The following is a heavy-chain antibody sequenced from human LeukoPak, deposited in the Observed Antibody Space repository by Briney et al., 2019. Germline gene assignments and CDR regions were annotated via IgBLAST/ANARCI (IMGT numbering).Heavy chain of an antibody. V-gene: IGHV3-30*02. CDR3: AREGYYDILTGYSYYFDY. D-gene: IGHD3-9*01. CDR2: IRYDGSNK. J-gene: IGHJ4*02. Sequence: GGSLRLSCAASGFTFSSYGMHWVRQAPGKGLEWVAFIRYDGSNKYYADSVKGRFAISRDNAKNSLYLQMNSLRVEDTAVYYCAREGYYDILTGYSYYFDYWGQGTLVTVSS. CDR1: GFTFSSYG.